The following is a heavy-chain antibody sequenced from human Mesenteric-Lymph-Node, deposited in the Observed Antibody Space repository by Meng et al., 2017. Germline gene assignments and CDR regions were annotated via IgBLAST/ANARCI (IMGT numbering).Heavy chain of an antibody. CDR2: ICHSGST. Sequence: LQPELGPGLLDPSGALSLTCFAAGGFISSGYWLSWVRQPSGKGLEWIGDICHSGSTNYNPSLKRRVTISVDKTENQFSLKLSSVTAADTAMYYCARGGGCSSSSCDLDYWGQGVLVTVSS. CDR3: ARGGGCSSSSCDLDY. V-gene: IGHV4-4*02. D-gene: IGHD2-2*01. CDR1: GGFISSGYW. J-gene: IGHJ4*02.